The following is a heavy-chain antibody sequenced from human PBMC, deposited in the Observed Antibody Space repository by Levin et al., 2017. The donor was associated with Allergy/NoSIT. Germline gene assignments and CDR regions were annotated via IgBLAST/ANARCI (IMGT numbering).Heavy chain of an antibody. CDR3: AKLPSLYSSSRGDAFDS. D-gene: IGHD6-13*01. CDR2: ISYDGSNK. Sequence: GGSLRLSCAASGFTFSSYGMHWVRQAPGKGLEWVAVISYDGSNKYYADSVKGRFTISRDNSKNTLYLQMNSLRAEDTAVYYCAKLPSLYSSSRGDAFDSWGQGTMVTVSS. V-gene: IGHV3-30*18. J-gene: IGHJ3*02. CDR1: GFTFSSYG.